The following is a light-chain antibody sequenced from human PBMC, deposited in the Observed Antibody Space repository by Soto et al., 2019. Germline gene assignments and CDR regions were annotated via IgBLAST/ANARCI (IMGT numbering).Light chain of an antibody. CDR3: QQLNTYPLT. CDR1: QGISSY. Sequence: DIQLTQSPSFLSASVGDRVTITCRASQGISSYLAWYQQKPGKAPKVLLYAASTLQSGVPSRFSGSGSGTEFTLTISSLQPEEFATYYCQQLNTYPLTFGGGTKVEIK. CDR2: AAS. J-gene: IGKJ4*01. V-gene: IGKV1-9*01.